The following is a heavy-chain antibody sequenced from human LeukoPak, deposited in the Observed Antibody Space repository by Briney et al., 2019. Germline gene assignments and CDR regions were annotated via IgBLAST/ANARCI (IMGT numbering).Heavy chain of an antibody. CDR1: GFTISSYE. CDR3: ARSEYCSGGSCYSGYYYYMDV. V-gene: IGHV3-48*03. CDR2: ISSSGSTI. D-gene: IGHD2-15*01. Sequence: PGGSLRLSCAASGFTISSYEMNWVRQAPGKGLEWVSYISSSGSTIYYADSVKGRFTISRDNAKNSLYLQMNSLRAEDTAVYYCARSEYCSGGSCYSGYYYYMDVWGKGTTVTISS. J-gene: IGHJ6*03.